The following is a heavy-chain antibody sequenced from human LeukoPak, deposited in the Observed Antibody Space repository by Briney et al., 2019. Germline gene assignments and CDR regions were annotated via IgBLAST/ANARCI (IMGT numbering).Heavy chain of an antibody. V-gene: IGHV3-33*01. J-gene: IGHJ6*02. Sequence: GGSLRLSCAASGFTFSSYGMHWVRQAPGKGLEWVAVIWYDGSNKYYADSVKGRFTTSRDNSKNTLYLQMNSLRAEDTAVYYCARETTVTTWTYYYYYYGMDVWGQGTTVTVSS. CDR1: GFTFSSYG. CDR2: IWYDGSNK. D-gene: IGHD4-17*01. CDR3: ARETTVTTWTYYYYYYGMDV.